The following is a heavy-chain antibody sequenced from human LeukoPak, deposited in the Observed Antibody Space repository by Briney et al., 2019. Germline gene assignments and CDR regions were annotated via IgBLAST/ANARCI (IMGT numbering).Heavy chain of an antibody. CDR2: IYYSGSA. V-gene: IGHV4-39*01. D-gene: IGHD3-10*01. CDR1: GGSISSSSYY. J-gene: IGHJ4*02. CDR3: ARISPFYYGSGSYPDY. Sequence: SETLSLTCTVSGGSISSSSYYWGWIRQPPGKGLEWIGSIYYSGSAYYNPSLKSRVTISVDTSKNQFSLKLSSVAAADTAVYYCARISPFYYGSGSYPDYWGQGTLVTVSS.